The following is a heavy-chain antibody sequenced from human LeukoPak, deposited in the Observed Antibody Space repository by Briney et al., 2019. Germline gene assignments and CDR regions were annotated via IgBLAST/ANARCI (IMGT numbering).Heavy chain of an antibody. Sequence: GGSLRLSCAASGFXFSSYAISWVRQAPGKGLEWVSAISGSAGSTYYADSVKGRFTISRDNSKNTLYLQMNSLRAEDTAVYYCAKARGICGGDCYSNRYGMDVWGQGTTVTVSS. J-gene: IGHJ6*02. CDR3: AKARGICGGDCYSNRYGMDV. V-gene: IGHV3-23*01. D-gene: IGHD2-21*02. CDR1: GFXFSSYA. CDR2: ISGSAGST.